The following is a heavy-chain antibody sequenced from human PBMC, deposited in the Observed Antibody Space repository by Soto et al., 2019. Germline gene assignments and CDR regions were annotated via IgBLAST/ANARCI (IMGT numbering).Heavy chain of an antibody. CDR2: IKQDGSEK. D-gene: IGHD6-6*01. J-gene: IGHJ6*02. V-gene: IGHV3-7*01. Sequence: GASLRLSCAASGFTFRSYWMSWVRQAPGKGLEWVANIKQDGSEKYYVDSVKGRFTISRDNAKNSLYLQMNSLRAEDTAVYYCATQGGYSSSQNYYYYGMDVWGQGTTVT. CDR3: ATQGGYSSSQNYYYYGMDV. CDR1: GFTFRSYW.